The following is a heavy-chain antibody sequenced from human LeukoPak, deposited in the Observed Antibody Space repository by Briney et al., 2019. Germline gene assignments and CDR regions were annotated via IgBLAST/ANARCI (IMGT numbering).Heavy chain of an antibody. D-gene: IGHD1-20*01. CDR2: ISTSSSYI. Sequence: GGSLRLSCVASGFNLRAYNMNWVRQAPGKGLQWVSSISTSSSYIYYADSVKGRFTISRDNAENSLYLQMHSLRAEDTALYYCARDDNWNDKPFDFWGQGTLVTVSS. J-gene: IGHJ4*02. CDR3: ARDDNWNDKPFDF. V-gene: IGHV3-21*01. CDR1: GFNLRAYN.